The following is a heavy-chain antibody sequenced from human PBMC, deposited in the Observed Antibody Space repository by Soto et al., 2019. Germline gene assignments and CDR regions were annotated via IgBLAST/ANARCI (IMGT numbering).Heavy chain of an antibody. CDR3: ARDEYSSSLWGGYYYDMDV. V-gene: IGHV6-1*01. CDR1: GDSVSSNSAA. CDR2: TYYRSKWYN. J-gene: IGHJ6*02. D-gene: IGHD6-6*01. Sequence: LSQTLSLTCAISGDSVSSNSAAWNWIRQSPSRGLEWLGRTYYRSKWYNDYAVSVKSRITINPDTSKNQFSLQLNSVTPEDTAVYYCARDEYSSSLWGGYYYDMDVWGQGXTVTVSS.